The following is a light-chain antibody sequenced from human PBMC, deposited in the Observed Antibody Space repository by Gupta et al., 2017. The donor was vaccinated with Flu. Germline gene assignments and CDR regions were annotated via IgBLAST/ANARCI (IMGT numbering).Light chain of an antibody. CDR1: SSDVGAYNY. CDR3: SSYGGSNNFVV. Sequence: QSALTQPPSASGSPGQSVPISCTGTSSDVGAYNYVSWYQQHPGKAPKLIIYEVTKRPSGVPDRFSGSKSGITASLTVSGLQAEDEANYYCSSYGGSNNFVVFGGGTKLTVL. CDR2: EVT. V-gene: IGLV2-8*01. J-gene: IGLJ2*01.